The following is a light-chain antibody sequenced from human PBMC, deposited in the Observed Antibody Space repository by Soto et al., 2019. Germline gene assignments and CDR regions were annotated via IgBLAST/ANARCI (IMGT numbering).Light chain of an antibody. J-gene: IGKJ1*01. CDR2: AAS. CDR3: QQYGSSVTWT. Sequence: EVVLTQSPGTVSLSPGERATLSCRASQSVTSNYLAWYQQKPGQAPRLLIYAASSRATGIPDRCSGSGSGTDFTLSISRLEPEDFAVYYCQQYGSSVTWTFGQGTKVEIK. CDR1: QSVTSNY. V-gene: IGKV3-20*01.